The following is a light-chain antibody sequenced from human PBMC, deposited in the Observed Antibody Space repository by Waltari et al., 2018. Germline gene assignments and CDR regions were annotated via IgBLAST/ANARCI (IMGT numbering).Light chain of an antibody. J-gene: IGKJ2*01. CDR2: WAS. CDR1: QSLFNSPNNNNY. Sequence: DIVMTQSPDSLTVSLGERATLYFKSSQSLFNSPNNNNYLAWYQQKPGQPPKLLTYWASTRESGVPDRFSGGGSGTDFTLTITNVQAEDVALYYCQHYYTPPYTFGQGTRLEIK. V-gene: IGKV4-1*01. CDR3: QHYYTPPYT.